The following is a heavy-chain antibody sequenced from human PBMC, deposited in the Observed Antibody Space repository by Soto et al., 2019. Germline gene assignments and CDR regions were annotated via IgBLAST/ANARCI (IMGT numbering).Heavy chain of an antibody. J-gene: IGHJ5*02. Sequence: QVQLVQSGAEVKKPGSSVKVSCKASGGTFSSYAISWVRQAPGQGLEWMGGIIPIFGTANYAQKFQGRVTITADESTSTAYMGLSSLRSEDTAVYYCASAFSSSWYGEGSQSDWFDPWGQGTLFTVSS. CDR1: GGTFSSYA. D-gene: IGHD6-13*01. CDR3: ASAFSSSWYGEGSQSDWFDP. CDR2: IIPIFGTA. V-gene: IGHV1-69*12.